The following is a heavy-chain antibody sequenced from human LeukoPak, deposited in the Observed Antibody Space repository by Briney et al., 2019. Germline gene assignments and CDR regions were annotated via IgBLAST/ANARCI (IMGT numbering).Heavy chain of an antibody. Sequence: GASVKVSCKASEYTFTDYAMSWVRQAPGQGLEWMGWINTKTGNPTYAQDFTGRFLFSLDTSVSTAYLQISSLKAEDTAVYYCARSRELHYWGQGTLVTVSS. V-gene: IGHV7-4-1*02. CDR2: INTKTGNP. D-gene: IGHD1-26*01. J-gene: IGHJ4*02. CDR1: EYTFTDYA. CDR3: ARSRELHY.